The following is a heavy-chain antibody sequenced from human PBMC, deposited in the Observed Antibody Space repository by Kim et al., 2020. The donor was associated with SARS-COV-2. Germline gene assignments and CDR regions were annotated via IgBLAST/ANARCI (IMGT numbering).Heavy chain of an antibody. CDR1: GFTFSSYG. D-gene: IGHD6-19*01. J-gene: IGHJ4*02. Sequence: GGSLRLSCAASGFTFSSYGVHWVRQAPGKGLVWVAVISYDGSNKYYADSVKGRFTISRDNSKNTLYLQMNSLRAEDTAVYYCAKEIYSSGWYWGDYWGQGTLVTVSS. V-gene: IGHV3-30*18. CDR2: ISYDGSNK. CDR3: AKEIYSSGWYWGDY.